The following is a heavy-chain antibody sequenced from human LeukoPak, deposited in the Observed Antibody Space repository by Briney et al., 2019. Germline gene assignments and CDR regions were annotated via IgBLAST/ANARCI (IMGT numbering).Heavy chain of an antibody. CDR2: ISAYNGNT. Sequence: ASVKVSCKASGYTFTSYGISWVRQAPGQGLEWMGWISAYNGNTNYEQKFQGRVTMTTDTSTSTAYMELRSLRSDDTALYYCARDFVGATKGGFDYWGQGTLVTVSS. V-gene: IGHV1-18*01. D-gene: IGHD1-26*01. J-gene: IGHJ4*02. CDR1: GYTFTSYG. CDR3: ARDFVGATKGGFDY.